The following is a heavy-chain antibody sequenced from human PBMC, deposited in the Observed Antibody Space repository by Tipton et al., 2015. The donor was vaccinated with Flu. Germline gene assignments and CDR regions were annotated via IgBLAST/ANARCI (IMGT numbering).Heavy chain of an antibody. V-gene: IGHV4-30-4*01. CDR2: IYYSGST. CDR3: ARVGELWFGERGMDV. D-gene: IGHD3-10*01. J-gene: IGHJ6*02. Sequence: TLSLTCTVSGGSISSGDYYWSWIRQPPGKGLEWIGYIYYSGSTYYNPSLKSRVTISVDTSKNQFSLKLSSVTAADTAVYYCARVGELWFGERGMDVWGQGTTVTVSS. CDR1: GGSISSGDYY.